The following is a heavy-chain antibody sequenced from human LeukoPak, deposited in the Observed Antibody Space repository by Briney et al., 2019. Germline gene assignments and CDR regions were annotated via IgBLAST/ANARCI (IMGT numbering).Heavy chain of an antibody. CDR1: GYTFTGYY. CDR2: INPNSGGT. J-gene: IGHJ4*02. Sequence: GASVTVSCKASGYTFTGYYMHWVRQAPGQGLEWMGWINPNSGGTNYAQKFQGRVTMTRDTSISTAYMELSRLRSDDTAVYYCARDLITMVRGVIIREYYFDYWGQGTLVTVSS. V-gene: IGHV1-2*02. CDR3: ARDLITMVRGVIIREYYFDY. D-gene: IGHD3-10*01.